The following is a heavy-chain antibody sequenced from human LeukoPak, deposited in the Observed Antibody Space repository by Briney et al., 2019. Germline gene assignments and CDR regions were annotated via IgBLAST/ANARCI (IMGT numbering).Heavy chain of an antibody. Sequence: GGSLRLSCAASGFIFSSYAMTWVRQAPGKGLEWVSTISGSGGSTYYADSVKGRFSISRDNSKNTLYLQMNSLRAEDTAVYYCANLPTSTSDYIAVAGTGDWYFDLWGRGTLVTVSS. CDR3: ANLPTSTSDYIAVAGTGDWYFDL. CDR2: ISGSGGST. CDR1: GFIFSSYA. D-gene: IGHD6-19*01. J-gene: IGHJ2*01. V-gene: IGHV3-23*01.